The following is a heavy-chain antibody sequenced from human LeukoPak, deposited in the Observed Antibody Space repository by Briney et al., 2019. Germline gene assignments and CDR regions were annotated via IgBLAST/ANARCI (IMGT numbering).Heavy chain of an antibody. J-gene: IGHJ4*02. CDR3: ARSSGWYG. D-gene: IGHD6-19*01. Sequence: GGSLRLSCAASGFTFSTYSMNWVRQAPRKGLEWVSSISSSGSYICYADSVKGRFTISRDNAKNSLYLQMNSLRAEDTAVYYCARSSGWYGWGQGTLVTVSS. CDR2: ISSSGSYI. CDR1: GFTFSTYS. V-gene: IGHV3-21*01.